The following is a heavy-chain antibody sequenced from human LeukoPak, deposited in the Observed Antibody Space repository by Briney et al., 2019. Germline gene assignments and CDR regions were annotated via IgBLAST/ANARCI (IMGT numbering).Heavy chain of an antibody. CDR2: IKEDGSEK. D-gene: IGHD6-19*01. Sequence: GGSLRLSCAASEFTFSTSWMIWVRQAPGKGLEWVANIKEDGSEKYYVDSVKGRFTISRDNAKNSLYLQMNSLRAEDTAVYYCASGYYSGWYIPYYWGQGTLVTVSS. CDR3: ASGYYSGWYIPYY. V-gene: IGHV3-7*01. J-gene: IGHJ4*02. CDR1: EFTFSTSW.